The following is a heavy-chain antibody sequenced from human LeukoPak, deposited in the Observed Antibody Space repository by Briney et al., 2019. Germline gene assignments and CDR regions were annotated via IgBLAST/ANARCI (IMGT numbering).Heavy chain of an antibody. J-gene: IGHJ5*02. D-gene: IGHD6-13*01. CDR3: ARGYSSSWYALDWFDP. CDR2: INHSGST. V-gene: IGHV4-34*01. Sequence: SETLSLTCAVYGGSFSGYYWSWIRQPRGKGLEWIGEINHSGSTNYNPSLKSRVTISVDTSKNQFSLKLSSVTAADTAVYYCARGYSSSWYALDWFDPWGQGTLVTVSS. CDR1: GGSFSGYY.